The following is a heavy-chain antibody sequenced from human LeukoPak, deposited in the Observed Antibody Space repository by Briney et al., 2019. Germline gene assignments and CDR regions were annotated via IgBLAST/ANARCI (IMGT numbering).Heavy chain of an antibody. CDR3: ASSPRYNWNYLYYFDY. CDR1: GGSISSYY. J-gene: IGHJ4*02. V-gene: IGHV4-59*01. CDR2: IYYSGST. D-gene: IGHD1-7*01. Sequence: SETLSLTCTVSGGSISSYYWSWIRQPPGKGLEWIGYIYYSGSTNYNPSLKSRVTISVDTSKNQSSLKLSSVTAADTAVYYCASSPRYNWNYLYYFDYWGQGTLVTVSS.